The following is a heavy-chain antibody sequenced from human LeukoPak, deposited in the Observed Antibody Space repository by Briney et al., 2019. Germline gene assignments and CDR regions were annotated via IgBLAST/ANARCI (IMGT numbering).Heavy chain of an antibody. CDR2: INSDGSST. CDR1: GFTFSSYW. CDR3: ASGSSGYYYGALDY. Sequence: PGGSLRLSCAASGFTFSSYWMHWVRQAPGKGLVWVSRINSDGSSTSYADSVEGRFTISRDNAKNTLYLQMNSLRAEDTAVYYCASGSSGYYYGALDYWGQGTLVTVSS. J-gene: IGHJ4*02. D-gene: IGHD3-22*01. V-gene: IGHV3-74*01.